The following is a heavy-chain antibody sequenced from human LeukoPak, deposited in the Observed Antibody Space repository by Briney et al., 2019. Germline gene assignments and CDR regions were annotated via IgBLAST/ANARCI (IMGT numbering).Heavy chain of an antibody. CDR2: ISSSSSYI. V-gene: IGHV3-21*01. CDR1: GFTFSSYS. J-gene: IGHJ6*03. D-gene: IGHD6-19*01. Sequence: GGSLRLSCAASGFTFSSYSMNWVRQAPGKGLEWVSSISSSSSYIYYADSVKGRFTISRDNAKNSLYLQMNSLRAEDTAVYYCARDQSVAGDVYYYYYMDVWGKGTTVTVSS. CDR3: ARDQSVAGDVYYYYYMDV.